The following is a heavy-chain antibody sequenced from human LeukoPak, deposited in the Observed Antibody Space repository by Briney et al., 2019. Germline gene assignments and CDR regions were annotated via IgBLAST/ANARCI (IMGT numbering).Heavy chain of an antibody. CDR2: ISGSGGST. CDR1: GFTFSSYA. Sequence: GGSLRLSCAASGFTFSSYAMSWFRQAPGKGLEWVSVISGSGGSTYYADSVKGRFTISRDNSKNTLYLQMNSLGAEDTAVYYCAKDPRYCSSTSCYYWGQGTQVTVSS. J-gene: IGHJ4*02. D-gene: IGHD2-2*01. CDR3: AKDPRYCSSTSCYY. V-gene: IGHV3-23*01.